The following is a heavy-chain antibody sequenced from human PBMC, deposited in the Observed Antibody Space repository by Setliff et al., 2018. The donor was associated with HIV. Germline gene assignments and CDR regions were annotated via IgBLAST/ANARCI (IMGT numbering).Heavy chain of an antibody. D-gene: IGHD1-26*01. CDR3: ARGLVGGNWFDP. CDR2: IYYSGST. V-gene: IGHV4-59*12. CDR1: CGSISSYY. Sequence: SETLSLTCTVSCGSISSYYWGWIRQPPGKGLEWMGNIYYSGSTSYNPSLQSRVIIAVDTSRNEFSLRVNSVTAADTAVYYCARGLVGGNWFDPWGQGTLVTVS. J-gene: IGHJ5*02.